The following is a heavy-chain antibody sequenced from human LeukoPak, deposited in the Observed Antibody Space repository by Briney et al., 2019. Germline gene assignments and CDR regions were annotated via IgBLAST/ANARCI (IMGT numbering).Heavy chain of an antibody. CDR3: AKDRGYSYGGALDY. CDR1: GFTFDDYA. Sequence: PGRSLRLSCAASGFTFDDYAMHWVRQAPGKGLEWVSGISWNSGSIGYADSVRGRFTISRDNAKNSLYLQMNSLRAEDTALYYCAKDRGYSYGGALDYWGQGTLVTVSS. J-gene: IGHJ4*02. CDR2: ISWNSGSI. D-gene: IGHD5-18*01. V-gene: IGHV3-9*01.